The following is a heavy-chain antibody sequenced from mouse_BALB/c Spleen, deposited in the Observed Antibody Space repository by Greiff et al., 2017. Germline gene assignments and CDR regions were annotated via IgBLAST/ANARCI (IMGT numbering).Heavy chain of an antibody. CDR2: IYPSDSYT. CDR1: GYTFTSYW. D-gene: IGHD1-1*01. V-gene: IGHV1-69*02. CDR3: TRFDYGCAY. Sequence: QVQLQQPGAELVRPGASVKLSCKASGYTFTSYWINWVKQRPGQGLEWIGNIYPSDSYTNYNQKFKDKATLTVDKSSSTAYMQLSSPTSEDSAVYYCTRFDYGCAYWGQGTLVTVSA. J-gene: IGHJ3*01.